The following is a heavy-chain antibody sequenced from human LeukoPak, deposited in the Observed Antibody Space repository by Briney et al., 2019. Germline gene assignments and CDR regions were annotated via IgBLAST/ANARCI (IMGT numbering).Heavy chain of an antibody. V-gene: IGHV3-21*01. J-gene: IGHJ6*03. CDR2: ISSSSSYI. D-gene: IGHD2-15*01. CDR1: GFTFSSYS. CDR3: ARALTRIVVVGYYMDV. Sequence: GGPLRLSCAASGFTFSSYSMNWVRQAPGKGLEWVSSISSSSSYIYYADSVKGRFTISRDNAKNSLYLQMNSLRAEDTAVYYCARALTRIVVVGYYMDVWGKGTTVTVSS.